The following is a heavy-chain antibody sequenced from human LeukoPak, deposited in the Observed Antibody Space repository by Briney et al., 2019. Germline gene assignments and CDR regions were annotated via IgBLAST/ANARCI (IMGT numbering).Heavy chain of an antibody. CDR1: GYTFTGYY. V-gene: IGHV1-2*02. D-gene: IGHD6-6*01. Sequence: ASVKVSCKASGYTFTGYYMHWVRQAPGQGLEWMGWINPNSGGTNYAQKFQGRVTMTRDTSISTAYMELSRLRSDDTAVYYCARSQQLARLYYFDYWGQGTLVTVSS. CDR3: ARSQQLARLYYFDY. CDR2: INPNSGGT. J-gene: IGHJ4*02.